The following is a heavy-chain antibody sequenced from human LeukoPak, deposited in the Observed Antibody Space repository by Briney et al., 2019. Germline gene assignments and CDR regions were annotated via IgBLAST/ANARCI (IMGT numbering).Heavy chain of an antibody. V-gene: IGHV3-7*03. CDR3: ARDSPLGTDFDH. Sequence: GGSLRLSCAASGFTFSSYWMSWVRQAPGKGLEWVADIKQDGSEKYYVDSVKGRFTISRDNARNSLYLQMNSLRAEDTAVYYCARDSPLGTDFDHWGQGTLVTVSS. CDR1: GFTFSSYW. CDR2: IKQDGSEK. J-gene: IGHJ4*02. D-gene: IGHD1-1*01.